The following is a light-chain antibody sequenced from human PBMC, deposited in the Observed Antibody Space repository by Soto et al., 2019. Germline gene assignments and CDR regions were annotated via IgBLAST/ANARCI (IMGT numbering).Light chain of an antibody. J-gene: IGKJ1*01. CDR2: LGS. Sequence: DIVMTQSPLSLPVTPGEPASISCRSSQSLLHSNGYNYLDWYLQKPGQSPQLLIYLGSNRASGGPDRFRGSGSGTDFTLTISRVEAEDVGVYYCMQALQTPWTFGQGTKVNI. CDR1: QSLLHSNGYNY. V-gene: IGKV2-28*01. CDR3: MQALQTPWT.